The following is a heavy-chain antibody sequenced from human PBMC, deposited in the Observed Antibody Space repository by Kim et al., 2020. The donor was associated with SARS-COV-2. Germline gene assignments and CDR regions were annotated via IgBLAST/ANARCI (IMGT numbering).Heavy chain of an antibody. CDR2: T. CDR3: ARGLYYYGMDV. J-gene: IGHJ6*02. V-gene: IGHV1-8*01. Sequence: TGYAQKFQGRVTMTRNTSISTAYMELSSLRSEDTAVYYCARGLYYYGMDVWGQGTTVTVSS.